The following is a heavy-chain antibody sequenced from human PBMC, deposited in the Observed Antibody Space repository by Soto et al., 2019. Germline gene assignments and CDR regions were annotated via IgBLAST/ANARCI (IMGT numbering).Heavy chain of an antibody. J-gene: IGHJ4*02. V-gene: IGHV1-3*01. CDR3: ARNGVGTYHIDY. CDR2: INGDNGNT. CDR1: GYTFTSYA. Sequence: QVQLVQSGAEVKKPGASVKVSCKASGYTFTSYAMHWVRQAPGQRLEWMGWINGDNGNTKYSQKFQGRVTISRDTAASPAYMELSSLRAEDTAVYYRARNGVGTYHIDYWGQGTLVTVSS. D-gene: IGHD2-2*01.